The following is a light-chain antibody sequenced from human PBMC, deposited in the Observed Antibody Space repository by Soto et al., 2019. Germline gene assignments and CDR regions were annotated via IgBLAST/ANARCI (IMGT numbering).Light chain of an antibody. CDR2: LGS. Sequence: DIVMTQSPLSLPVTPGEPASISCGSSQTLLHSNGYNYLDWYLQKPGQSPRLLIYLGSNRASGVPDRFSGRGSGTDFTLKISRVEVEDVGVYYCMQALQTPRTFGQGTKLEIK. CDR1: QTLLHSNGYNY. V-gene: IGKV2-28*01. CDR3: MQALQTPRT. J-gene: IGKJ2*02.